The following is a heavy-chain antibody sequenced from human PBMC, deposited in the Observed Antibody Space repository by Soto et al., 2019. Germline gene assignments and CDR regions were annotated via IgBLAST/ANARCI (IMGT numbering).Heavy chain of an antibody. J-gene: IGHJ4*02. Sequence: SETLSLTCAVYGGSFSCYYWTWIRQPPGTGLEWIGEINHSGSTNYNPSLKSRVTMSIDTTKNQFSLKLSSVTAADTAIYYCARGVASSSRTSLIYWGQGALVTVSS. V-gene: IGHV4-34*01. CDR3: ARGVASSSRTSLIY. CDR1: GGSFSCYY. CDR2: INHSGST. D-gene: IGHD6-13*01.